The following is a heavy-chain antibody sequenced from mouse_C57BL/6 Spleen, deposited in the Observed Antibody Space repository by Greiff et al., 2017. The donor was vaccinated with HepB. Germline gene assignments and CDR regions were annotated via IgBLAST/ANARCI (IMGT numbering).Heavy chain of an antibody. CDR1: GYAFSSYW. CDR2: IYPGDGDT. D-gene: IGHD2-1*01. CDR3: ARNPLYYGNYDY. Sequence: VQLQQSGAELVKPGASVKISCKASGYAFSSYWMNWVKQRPGKGLEWIGQIYPGDGDTNYNGKFKGKATLTADISSSTAYMQLSSLTSEDSAVYFCARNPLYYGNYDYWGQGTTLTVSS. V-gene: IGHV1-80*01. J-gene: IGHJ2*01.